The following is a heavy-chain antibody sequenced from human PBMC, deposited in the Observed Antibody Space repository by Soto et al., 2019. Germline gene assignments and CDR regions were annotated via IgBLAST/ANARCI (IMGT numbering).Heavy chain of an antibody. CDR3: ARDIDNRDYYYGMDV. V-gene: IGHV3-48*03. D-gene: IGHD1-20*01. CDR2: ISNSGNTI. J-gene: IGHJ6*02. CDR1: GFVFKNYE. Sequence: GGSLRLSCVASGFVFKNYEMNWVRQAPGKGLEWISYISNSGNTIYVADSMRGRFTISRDNAKNSLFLQMNSLRADDTAVYYCARDIDNRDYYYGMDVWGQGTTVTVSS.